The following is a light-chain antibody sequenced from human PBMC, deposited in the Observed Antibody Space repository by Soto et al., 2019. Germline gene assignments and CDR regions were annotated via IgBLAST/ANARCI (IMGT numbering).Light chain of an antibody. Sequence: QLVLTQPPSASGTPGQRVTISCSGSSSNIGRDTVNWYQQLPGMAPKLLIYGNDRRPSGVPDRFSGSKSGTSASLAISGLQFEDEADYYCAAWDGSLNGWVFGGGTKVTVL. CDR1: SSNIGRDT. J-gene: IGLJ3*02. CDR3: AAWDGSLNGWV. V-gene: IGLV1-44*01. CDR2: GND.